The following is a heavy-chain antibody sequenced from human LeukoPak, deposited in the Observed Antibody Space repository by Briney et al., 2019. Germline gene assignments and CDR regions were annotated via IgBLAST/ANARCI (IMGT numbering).Heavy chain of an antibody. Sequence: SETLSLTCTDPGYLISNGYYWGWIRKAPGKGLDWIGSFYHAGSTYYHPSLESRVTILVDTSKTQFSLRLSSVTAADTAVYYCARGGGGFGNIEDRIVFFWGQGTLVTVSS. V-gene: IGHV4-38-2*02. CDR1: GYLISNGYY. CDR3: ARGGGGFGNIEDRIVFF. D-gene: IGHD3-22*01. CDR2: FYHAGST. J-gene: IGHJ4*02.